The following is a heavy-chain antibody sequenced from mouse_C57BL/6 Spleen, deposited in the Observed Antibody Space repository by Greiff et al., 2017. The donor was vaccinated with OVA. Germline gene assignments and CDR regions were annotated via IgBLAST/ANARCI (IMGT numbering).Heavy chain of an antibody. CDR1: GYTFTDYY. Sequence: EVKLQQSGPELVKPGASVKISCKASGYTFTDYYMNWVKQSHGKSLEWIGDINPNNGGTSYNQKFKGKATLTVDKSSSTAYMELRSLTSEDSAVYYCARAISYYYGSRGYYFDYWGQGTTLTVSS. CDR2: INPNNGGT. V-gene: IGHV1-26*01. CDR3: ARAISYYYGSRGYYFDY. D-gene: IGHD1-1*01. J-gene: IGHJ2*01.